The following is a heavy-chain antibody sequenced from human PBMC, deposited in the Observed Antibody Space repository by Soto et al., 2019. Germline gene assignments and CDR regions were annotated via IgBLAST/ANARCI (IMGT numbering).Heavy chain of an antibody. CDR2: INPNSGGT. J-gene: IGHJ6*02. Sequence: ASVKVSCKASGYTFTGYYMHWVRQAPGQGLEWMGWINPNSGGTNYAQKFQGRVTMTRDTSISTAYMELSRLRSDDTAVYYCARPRDIVVGYGMDVWGQGTTVTVS. D-gene: IGHD2-15*01. V-gene: IGHV1-2*02. CDR3: ARPRDIVVGYGMDV. CDR1: GYTFTGYY.